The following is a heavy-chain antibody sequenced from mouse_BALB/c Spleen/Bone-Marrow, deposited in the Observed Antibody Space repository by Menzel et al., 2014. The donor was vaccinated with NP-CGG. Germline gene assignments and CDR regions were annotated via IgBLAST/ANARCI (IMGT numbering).Heavy chain of an antibody. CDR2: INSGGSHI. Sequence: EVKLMESGGDLVKPGGSLKLSCAASGFTFSSYGMSWVRPTPDKRLVWVATINSGGSHISYPDSVKGRFTISRDKAKNTLCLQMNSLKSEDTAMYYWARRGNWDVRRSFDDWGAGTTVTVSS. J-gene: IGHJ1*01. CDR1: GFTFSSYG. CDR3: ARRGNWDVRRSFDD. D-gene: IGHD4-1*01. V-gene: IGHV5-6*02.